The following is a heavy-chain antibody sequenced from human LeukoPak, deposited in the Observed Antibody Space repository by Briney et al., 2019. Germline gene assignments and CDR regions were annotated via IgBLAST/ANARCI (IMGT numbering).Heavy chain of an antibody. V-gene: IGHV4-4*02. J-gene: IGHJ4*02. CDR3: ARRRLRTFDY. Sequence: SETLSLTCAVSGGSISSSNWWSWVRQPPGKGLEWIGEIYHSGSTNYNPSLKSRVTISVDTSKNQFSLKLSSVTAADTAVYYCARRRLRTFDYWGQGTLVTVSS. CDR1: GGSISSSNW. D-gene: IGHD4-17*01. CDR2: IYHSGST.